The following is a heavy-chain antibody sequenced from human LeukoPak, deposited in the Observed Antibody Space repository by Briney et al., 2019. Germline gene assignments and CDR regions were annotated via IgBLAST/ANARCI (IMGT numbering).Heavy chain of an antibody. CDR3: ARDPGYDFWSGYYCDY. V-gene: IGHV1-2*02. J-gene: IGHJ4*02. CDR2: INPNSGGT. D-gene: IGHD3-3*01. CDR1: GYTFTGYY. Sequence: ASVTVSCTASGYTFTGYYMHWVRQAPGPGLEWMGWINPNSGGTNYAQKFQGRVTMTRDTSISTAYMELSRLRSDDTAVYYCARDPGYDFWSGYYCDYWGQGTLVTVSS.